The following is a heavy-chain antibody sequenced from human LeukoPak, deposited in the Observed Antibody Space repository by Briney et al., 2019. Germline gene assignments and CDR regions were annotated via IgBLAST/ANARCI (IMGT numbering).Heavy chain of an antibody. CDR3: TRHAASGGSGVDY. V-gene: IGHV3-73*01. D-gene: IGHD3-10*01. J-gene: IGHJ4*02. Sequence: GGSLRLSCAASGFTFSGSAMHWVRQASGKGLEWVGRIRSKTNNYATAYAALVKDRFTISRDDSKNTAYLQMNSLKTEDTAVYYCTRHAASGGSGVDYWGRGTLVTVSS. CDR2: IRSKTNNYAT. CDR1: GFTFSGSA.